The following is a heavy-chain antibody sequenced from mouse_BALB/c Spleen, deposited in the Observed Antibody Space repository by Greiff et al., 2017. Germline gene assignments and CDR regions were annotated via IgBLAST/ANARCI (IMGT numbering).Heavy chain of an antibody. CDR2: ISSGSSTI. CDR3: AREDDGYLAY. V-gene: IGHV5-17*02. J-gene: IGHJ3*01. D-gene: IGHD2-3*01. CDR1: GFTFSSFG. Sequence: EVQGVESGGGLVQPGGSRKLSCAASGFTFSSFGMHWVRQAPEKGLEWVAYISSGSSTIYYADTVKGRFTISRDNPKNTLFLQMTSLRSEDTAMYYCAREDDGYLAYWGQGTLVTVSA.